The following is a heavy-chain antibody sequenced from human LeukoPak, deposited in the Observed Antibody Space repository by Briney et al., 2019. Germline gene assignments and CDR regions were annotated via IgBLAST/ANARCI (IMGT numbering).Heavy chain of an antibody. CDR2: INHSGST. Sequence: SKTLSLTCAVYGGSFSGYYWSWIRQPPGKGLEWIGEINHSGSTNYNPSLKSRVTISVDTSKNQFSLKLSSVTAADTAVYYCAGKLAVFDYWGQGTLVTVSS. CDR1: GGSFSGYY. D-gene: IGHD6-13*01. V-gene: IGHV4-34*01. CDR3: AGKLAVFDY. J-gene: IGHJ4*02.